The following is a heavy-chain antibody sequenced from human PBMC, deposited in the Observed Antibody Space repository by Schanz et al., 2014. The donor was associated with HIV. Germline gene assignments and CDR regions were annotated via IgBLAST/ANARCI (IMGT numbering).Heavy chain of an antibody. Sequence: GPLGESGGGLVKPGGALRLSCAASGFTFTDNYMSWIRPAPGKGVERLSYISVNGATREYADSVKGRFTISRDKARTSLYLQMNSLRAEDTAVYYCARVFGRTYGWPDYWGQGTLVTVSS. CDR2: ISVNGATR. CDR3: ARVFGRTYGWPDY. V-gene: IGHV3-11*01. CDR1: GFTFTDNY. J-gene: IGHJ4*02. D-gene: IGHD3-10*01.